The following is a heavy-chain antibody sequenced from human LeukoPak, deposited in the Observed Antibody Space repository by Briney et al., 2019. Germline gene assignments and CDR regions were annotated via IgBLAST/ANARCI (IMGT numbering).Heavy chain of an antibody. CDR1: GYTFTGYY. J-gene: IGHJ5*02. V-gene: IGHV1-2*02. CDR3: AREELGYCNSASCRDWFDP. CDR2: INPYSGAT. D-gene: IGHD2-2*01. Sequence: ASVKVSCKASGYTFTGYYIHWVRQAPGQGLEWMGWINPYSGATDYAQKFQGRVTITRDTSINKAYMELSRLTSDDTAVYYCAREELGYCNSASCRDWFDPWGQGTLVTVSS.